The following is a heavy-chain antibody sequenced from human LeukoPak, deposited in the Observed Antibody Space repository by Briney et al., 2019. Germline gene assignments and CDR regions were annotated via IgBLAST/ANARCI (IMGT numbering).Heavy chain of an antibody. CDR1: GGSISSGGYY. V-gene: IGHV4-30-2*01. CDR2: IYHSGST. D-gene: IGHD1-26*01. J-gene: IGHJ4*02. CDR3: ARDRSGSYSYYFDY. Sequence: SETLSLTCTVSGGSISSGGYYWSWIRQPPGKGLEWIGYIYHSGSTYYNPSLKSRVTISVDRSKNQFSLKLSSVTAADTAVYYCARDRSGSYSYYFDYWGQGTLVTVSS.